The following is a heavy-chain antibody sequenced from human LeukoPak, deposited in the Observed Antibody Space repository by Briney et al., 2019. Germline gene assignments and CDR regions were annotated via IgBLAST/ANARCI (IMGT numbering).Heavy chain of an antibody. D-gene: IGHD2-8*01. J-gene: IGHJ6*03. V-gene: IGHV4-4*07. CDR3: AGDLALVCEFYYMDI. CDR2: IISSGYT. CDR1: GYSISDYY. Sequence: SETLSLTCTAAGYSISDYYLTWIRQPPGKGLEWIGRIISSGYTNYNPSLTSRLAISLDTSKNQMSLRQNSLTAADTAAYYCAGDLALVCEFYYMDIWGKGTSVTVSS.